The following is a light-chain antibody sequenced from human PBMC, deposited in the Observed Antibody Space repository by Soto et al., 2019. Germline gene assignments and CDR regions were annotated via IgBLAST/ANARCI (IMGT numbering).Light chain of an antibody. Sequence: DIQMTQSPSSLSASVGDRVTITCQASQDISNYLHWYQQKPGKAPKLLIYDASNLETGVPSRFSGSGSGTDFTFTISSLQPEDIATYYCQQYDSLPPYTFGQGTQLEIK. V-gene: IGKV1-33*01. CDR3: QQYDSLPPYT. CDR2: DAS. CDR1: QDISNY. J-gene: IGKJ2*01.